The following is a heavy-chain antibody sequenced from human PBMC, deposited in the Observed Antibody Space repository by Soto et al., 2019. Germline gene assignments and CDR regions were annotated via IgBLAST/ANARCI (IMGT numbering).Heavy chain of an antibody. CDR1: GGSFSGYY. V-gene: IGHV4-34*01. CDR2: INHSGST. J-gene: IGHJ4*02. CDR3: ARHSIAAAGTGVRFDY. D-gene: IGHD6-13*01. Sequence: SETLSLTCAVYGGSFSGYYWSWIRQPPGKGLEWIGEINHSGSTNYNPSLKSRVTISVDTSKNQFSLKLSSVTAADTAVYYCARHSIAAAGTGVRFDYWGQGTLVTVSS.